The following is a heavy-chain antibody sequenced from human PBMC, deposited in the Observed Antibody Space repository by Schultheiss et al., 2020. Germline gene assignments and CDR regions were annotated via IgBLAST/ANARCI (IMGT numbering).Heavy chain of an antibody. CDR3: ARVSQTAFDI. V-gene: IGHV3-9*01. CDR1: GFTFDDYA. CDR2: ISWNSGSI. J-gene: IGHJ3*02. Sequence: GGSLRLSCAASGFTFDDYAMHWVRQAPGKGLEWVSGISWNSGSIGYADSVKGRFTISRDNAKNSLYLQMNSLRAEDTAVYYCARVSQTAFDIWGQGTMVTVSS.